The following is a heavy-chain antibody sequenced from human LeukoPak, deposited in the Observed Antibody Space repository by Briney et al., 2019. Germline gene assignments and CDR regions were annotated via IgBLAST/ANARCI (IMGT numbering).Heavy chain of an antibody. CDR3: ARDQYIYSDSSGYYDY. D-gene: IGHD3-22*01. CDR1: GGSISSYY. CDR2: IHTSGST. V-gene: IGHV4-4*07. Sequence: SETLSLTCTVSGGSISSYYWSWIRQPAGKGLEWIGRIHTSGSTNYNPSLKSRVTMSADTSKNQFSLKLSSVTAADTAVFYCARDQYIYSDSSGYYDYWGQGTLVTVSS. J-gene: IGHJ4*02.